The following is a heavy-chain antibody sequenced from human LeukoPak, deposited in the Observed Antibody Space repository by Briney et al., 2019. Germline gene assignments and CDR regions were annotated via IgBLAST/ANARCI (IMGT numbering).Heavy chain of an antibody. V-gene: IGHV4-34*01. Sequence: PSETLSLTCPVYGGSFSGYYWSWIRQPPGKGLEWIGEINHSGSTNYNPSLKSRVTISVDTSKNQFSLKLSSVTAADTAVYYCARGAEYSPFDYWGQGTLVTVSS. CDR3: ARGAEYSPFDY. J-gene: IGHJ4*02. CDR1: GGSFSGYY. D-gene: IGHD2-15*01. CDR2: INHSGST.